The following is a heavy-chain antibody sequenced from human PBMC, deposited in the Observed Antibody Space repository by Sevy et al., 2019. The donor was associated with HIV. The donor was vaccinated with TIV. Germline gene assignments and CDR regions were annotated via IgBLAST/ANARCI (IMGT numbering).Heavy chain of an antibody. J-gene: IGHJ4*02. CDR1: GFTVSSNY. D-gene: IGHD5-18*01. Sequence: GGSLRLSCAASGFTVSSNYMTWVRQVPGKGLEGVSVIYSDGTTYHADSVKDRFTISRDNSKNTLYLQMNSLRAEDTAVYYCARGKSGYGYALNYWGQGTLGTVSS. V-gene: IGHV3-66*01. CDR3: ARGKSGYGYALNY. CDR2: IYSDGTT.